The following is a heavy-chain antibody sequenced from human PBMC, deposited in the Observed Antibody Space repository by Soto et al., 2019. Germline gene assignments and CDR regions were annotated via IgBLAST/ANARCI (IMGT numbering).Heavy chain of an antibody. V-gene: IGHV1-18*01. J-gene: IGHJ4*01. Sequence: ASVKVSCKTSGYSFHNSGISWVRQAPGQGLEWMGWISVLNGYAHYGQKFQGRVIMTADTFTSTAYMELSSLRSEDTAVYYCARSIVVVTAADYWG. CDR3: ARSIVVVTAADY. CDR2: ISVLNGYA. D-gene: IGHD2-21*02. CDR1: GYSFHNSG.